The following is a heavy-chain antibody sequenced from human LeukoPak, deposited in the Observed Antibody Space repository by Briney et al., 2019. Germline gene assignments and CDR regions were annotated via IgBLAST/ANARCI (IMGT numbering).Heavy chain of an antibody. Sequence: GESLKISCEGSGYTFSGYWIGWVRQLPGKGLEWMGIIYPGDSDTRYSPSFQGQVTLSADKSISTAYLQWSSLKASDTAIYYCARRNYDVLTGSSAYYFDYWGQGTLVTVSS. CDR2: IYPGDSDT. CDR1: GYTFSGYW. V-gene: IGHV5-51*01. D-gene: IGHD3-9*01. CDR3: ARRNYDVLTGSSAYYFDY. J-gene: IGHJ4*02.